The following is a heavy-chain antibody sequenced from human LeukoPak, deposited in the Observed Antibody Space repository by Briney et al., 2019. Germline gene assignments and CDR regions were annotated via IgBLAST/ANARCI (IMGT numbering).Heavy chain of an antibody. CDR3: ARSAAGEDYYYYYGMDV. D-gene: IGHD6-13*01. CDR2: XXPIFGTA. Sequence: RQAXGQGXEWMXXXXPIFGTANYAQKFQGRVTITADKSTSTAYMELSSLRSEDTAVYYCARSAAGEDYYYYYGMDVWGKGTTVTVSS. J-gene: IGHJ6*04. V-gene: IGHV1-69*06.